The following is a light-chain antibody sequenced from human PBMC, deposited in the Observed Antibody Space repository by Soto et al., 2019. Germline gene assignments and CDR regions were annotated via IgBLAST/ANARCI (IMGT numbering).Light chain of an antibody. CDR2: GAS. CDR3: QQDNNWLPLT. Sequence: EIVMTQSPATLSVSPGERATLSSRASQSVSSILAWYQQKPGQAPRLLIYGASTRATGIPARFSGSGSGTEFTLTISSLQSEDFAVYYCQQDNNWLPLTFGGGTKVEI. V-gene: IGKV3-15*01. CDR1: QSVSSI. J-gene: IGKJ4*01.